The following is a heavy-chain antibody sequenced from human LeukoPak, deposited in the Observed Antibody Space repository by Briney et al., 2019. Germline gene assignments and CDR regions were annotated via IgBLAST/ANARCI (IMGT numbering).Heavy chain of an antibody. CDR1: GGSISGYY. CDR3: ARRLGIGYCSGVSCYYYMDV. CDR2: VYYSGST. V-gene: IGHV4-59*01. J-gene: IGHJ6*03. D-gene: IGHD2-15*01. Sequence: SETLSLTCTVSGGSISGYYWSWIRQPPGKGLEWIGYVYYSGSTNYNPSLKNRVSMSVDTSKNQFSLKLNSVTAADTAVYYCARRLGIGYCSGVSCYYYMDVWGKGTTITVSS.